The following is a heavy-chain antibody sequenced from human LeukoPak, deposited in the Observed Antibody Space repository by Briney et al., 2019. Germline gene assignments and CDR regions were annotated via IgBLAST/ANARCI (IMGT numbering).Heavy chain of an antibody. J-gene: IGHJ4*02. CDR1: GGSISSSSYY. V-gene: IGHV4-39*07. D-gene: IGHD2-8*02. Sequence: SETLCLTCTVSGGSISSSSYYWGWIRQSPGKGLEWIGTIYYSGSTHYNPSLKSRVTISVDTSKNQFSLKLSSVTAADTAVYYCARDIVLVAASLYYFDYWGQGTLVTVSS. CDR3: ARDIVLVAASLYYFDY. CDR2: IYYSGST.